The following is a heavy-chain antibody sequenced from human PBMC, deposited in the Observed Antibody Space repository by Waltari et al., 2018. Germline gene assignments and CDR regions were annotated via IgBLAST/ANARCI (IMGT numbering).Heavy chain of an antibody. CDR3: AGGAPTPGDLLY. D-gene: IGHD4-17*01. CDR2: IHPSCVAT. CDR1: AYSYSSYS. V-gene: IGHV1-46*01. J-gene: IGHJ4*02. Sequence: QVKLEQSGAEVKKPGASVKLSCKAPAYSYSSYSLHWVRQAPGQGFEWMGVIHPSCVATDSAQKVQARVTMTRDTSTSTVYMELSGLTSEVTAVYYWAGGAPTPGDLLYWGQGSPVTVSA.